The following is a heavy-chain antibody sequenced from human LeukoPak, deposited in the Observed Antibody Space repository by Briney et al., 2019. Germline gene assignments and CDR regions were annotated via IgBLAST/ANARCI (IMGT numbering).Heavy chain of an antibody. D-gene: IGHD6-13*01. V-gene: IGHV3-66*01. J-gene: IGHJ4*02. CDR1: GFTVGNNY. CDR3: ARDPPGIAASGSYV. Sequence: SGGSLRLSCAVSGFTVGNNYMCWLRQAPGKGLEWVSFIYSVGTTSYADSVQGRFTISRDSSQNTLYLQMNSLRVEDTAVYYCARDPPGIAASGSYVWGRGTLVTVSS. CDR2: IYSVGTT.